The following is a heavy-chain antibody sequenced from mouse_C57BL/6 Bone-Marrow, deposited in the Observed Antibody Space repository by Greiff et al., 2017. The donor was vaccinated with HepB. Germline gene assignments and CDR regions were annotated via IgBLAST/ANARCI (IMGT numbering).Heavy chain of an antibody. CDR3: AREGYYDYDEVYAMDY. V-gene: IGHV1-50*01. CDR2: IDPSDSYT. Sequence: QVQLQQPGAELVKPGASVKLSCKASGYTFTSYWMQWVKQRPGQGLEWIGEIDPSDSYTNYNQKFKGKATLTVDTSSSTAYMQLSSLTSEDSAVYYCAREGYYDYDEVYAMDYWGQGTSVTVSS. CDR1: GYTFTSYW. J-gene: IGHJ4*01. D-gene: IGHD2-4*01.